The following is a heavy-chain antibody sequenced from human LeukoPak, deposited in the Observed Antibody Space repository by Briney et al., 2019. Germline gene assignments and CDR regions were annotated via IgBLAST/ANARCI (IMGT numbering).Heavy chain of an antibody. Sequence: GGSLRLSCSASAFTFSSYAMSWVRQAPGKGLEWFSGISGSGSSSYYADSVKGRFTIPRDNSKNTLYLQMNSLRAEDTAVYYCAKGRPGAFDIWGQGTMVTVSS. V-gene: IGHV3-23*01. CDR3: AKGRPGAFDI. J-gene: IGHJ3*02. CDR1: AFTFSSYA. CDR2: ISGSGSSS.